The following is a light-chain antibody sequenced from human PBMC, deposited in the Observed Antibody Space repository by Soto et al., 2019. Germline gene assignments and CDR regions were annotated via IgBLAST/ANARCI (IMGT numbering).Light chain of an antibody. V-gene: IGKV3-15*01. CDR2: GAS. CDR1: QGVSSN. Sequence: ETVMTQSPATLSVSPGEGATLSCRASQGVSSNLAWYQQKPGQAPRLLIYGASTRATGIPARFSGSGYGTEFTLTISSLQSEDFAFYYCQQYNTWPRTFGQGTKVEIK. CDR3: QQYNTWPRT. J-gene: IGKJ1*01.